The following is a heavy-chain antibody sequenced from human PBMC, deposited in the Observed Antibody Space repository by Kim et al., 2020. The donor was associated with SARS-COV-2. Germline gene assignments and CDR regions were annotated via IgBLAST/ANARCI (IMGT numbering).Heavy chain of an antibody. CDR3: ARGPMSCNSVTCHLGWIDP. D-gene: IGHD2-2*01. J-gene: IGHJ5*02. V-gene: IGHV3-21*01. Sequence: GGSLRLSCTASGLDLSAYAVNWVRQAPGKGLEWVSFISKKSTYKYYADSVKGRFAISRDNAKNSVYLETNSLRAEDTALYYCARGPMSCNSVTCHLGWIDPWGQGTLVTVSS. CDR1: GLDLSAYA. CDR2: ISKKSTYK.